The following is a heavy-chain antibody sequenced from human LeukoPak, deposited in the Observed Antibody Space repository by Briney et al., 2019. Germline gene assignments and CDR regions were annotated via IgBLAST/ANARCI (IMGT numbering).Heavy chain of an antibody. J-gene: IGHJ6*02. Sequence: GESLRLSCAASGFTFSSYSMSWVRQAPGKGLEWVSSISSSSSYIYYADSVKGRFTISRDNAKNSLYLQMNSLRAEDTAVYYCARAQYCSGGSCYLGSGMDVWGQGTTVTVSS. CDR1: GFTFSSYS. D-gene: IGHD2-15*01. CDR3: ARAQYCSGGSCYLGSGMDV. V-gene: IGHV3-21*01. CDR2: ISSSSSYI.